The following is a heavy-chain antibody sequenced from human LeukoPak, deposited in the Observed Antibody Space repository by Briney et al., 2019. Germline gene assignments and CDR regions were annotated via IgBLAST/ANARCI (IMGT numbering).Heavy chain of an antibody. CDR2: IIPIFGTA. V-gene: IGHV1-69*13. D-gene: IGHD2-2*01. CDR1: GGTFSSYA. Sequence: ASVKVSCKASGGTFSSYAISWVRQAPGQGLEWMGGIIPIFGTANYAQKFQGRVTITADESTSTAYMELSSLRSEDTAVYYCAREKDIVVVPAAIGDACVIWGQGTMVTVSS. CDR3: AREKDIVVVPAAIGDACVI. J-gene: IGHJ3*02.